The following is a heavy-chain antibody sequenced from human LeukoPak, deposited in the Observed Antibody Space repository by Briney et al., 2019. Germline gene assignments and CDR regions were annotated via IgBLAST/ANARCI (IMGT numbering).Heavy chain of an antibody. D-gene: IGHD3-10*01. CDR2: ISAYNGNT. CDR3: ARDRGPHYPDAFDI. V-gene: IGHV1-18*04. Sequence: ASVKVSCKASGYTFTGYYIHWVRLAPGQGLEWMGWISAYNGNTNYAQKLQGRVTMITDTSTSTAYMELRSLRSDDTAVYYCARDRGPHYPDAFDIWGQGTMVTVSS. CDR1: GYTFTGYY. J-gene: IGHJ3*02.